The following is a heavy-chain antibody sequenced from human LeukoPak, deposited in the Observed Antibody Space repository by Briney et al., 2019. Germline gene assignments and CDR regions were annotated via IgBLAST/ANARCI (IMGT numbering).Heavy chain of an antibody. CDR1: GFPFSSHG. CDR2: IRQEGRDT. V-gene: IGHV3-30*02. J-gene: IGHJ4*02. CDR3: ARDSNWGFDY. Sequence: GGSLRLSCAASGFPFSSHGMHWVRQAPGKGLEWVAYIRQEGRDTYYADSVKGRSSISRDDSKYTVNLEMNSLRTEDMAVYYCARDSNWGFDYWGQGTLVSVSS. D-gene: IGHD7-27*01.